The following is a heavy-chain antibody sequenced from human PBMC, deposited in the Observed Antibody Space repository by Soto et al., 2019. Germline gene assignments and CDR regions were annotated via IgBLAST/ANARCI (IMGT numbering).Heavy chain of an antibody. CDR1: GVTFRWFG. CDR3: EKGEVRGIIPSYFDY. CDR2: ISNDGSNE. Sequence: GGSLRVSCACSGVTFRWFGMNWVRQAPGKGLEWVARISNDGSNEYYVDSVKGRFTISRDNSKNTLYLQMDSLRAEDTAVYYCEKGEVRGIIPSYFDYWGLGTLVTVYS. D-gene: IGHD3-10*01. J-gene: IGHJ4*02. V-gene: IGHV3-30*18.